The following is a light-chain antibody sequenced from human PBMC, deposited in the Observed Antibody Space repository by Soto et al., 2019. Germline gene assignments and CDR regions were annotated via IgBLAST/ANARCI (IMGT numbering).Light chain of an antibody. CDR3: QQLCASPPT. Sequence: IQLTQSPSSLSASMGVRVTITCRASQGIITYLAWYQQNPGKAPMLLIYGASTLQGGVPSRFSGSGSGTDFTLTVSSLQPEELATDYCQQLCASPPTFGPGTKGDIK. J-gene: IGKJ3*01. V-gene: IGKV1-9*01. CDR2: GAS. CDR1: QGIITY.